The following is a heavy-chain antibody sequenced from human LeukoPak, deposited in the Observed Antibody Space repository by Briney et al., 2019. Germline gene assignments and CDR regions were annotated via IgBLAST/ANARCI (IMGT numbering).Heavy chain of an antibody. CDR3: ARVLTTEILEYFYMDV. CDR1: GFTVYYDY. Sequence: GGSLRLSCAASGFTVYYDYMSWVRQAPGKGLDWVSVIYRGGNTYYADSVKGRFTISRDRSKNTLYLQMNSLRVEDTGVYYCARVLTTEILEYFYMDVWGVGATVSVSS. V-gene: IGHV3-53*01. D-gene: IGHD4-17*01. J-gene: IGHJ6*03. CDR2: IYRGGNT.